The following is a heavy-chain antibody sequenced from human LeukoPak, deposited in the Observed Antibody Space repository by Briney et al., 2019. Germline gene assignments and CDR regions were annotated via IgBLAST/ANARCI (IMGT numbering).Heavy chain of an antibody. CDR2: ISSSSSYI. CDR1: GVTLSSYS. V-gene: IGHV3-21*01. CDR3: AREGTYYYDSSGYLDY. J-gene: IGHJ4*02. D-gene: IGHD3-22*01. Sequence: GGSLRLSCAASGVTLSSYSMNWVRQAPGKGLEWVSSISSSSSYIYYADSVKGRFTISRDNAKNSLYLQMNSLRAEDTAVYYCAREGTYYYDSSGYLDYWGQGTLVTVSS.